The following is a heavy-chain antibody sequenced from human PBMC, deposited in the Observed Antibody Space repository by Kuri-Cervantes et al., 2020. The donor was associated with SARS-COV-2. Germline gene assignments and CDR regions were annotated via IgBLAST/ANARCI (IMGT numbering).Heavy chain of an antibody. CDR3: GGWFGESPADY. D-gene: IGHD3-10*01. Sequence: SVKVSCKASGYTFTSYYMHWVRQAPGQGLEWMGGIIPIFGTANYAQKFQGRVTITADESTSAAYMELSSLRTEDTAVYYCGGWFGESPADYWGQGALVTVSS. V-gene: IGHV1-69*13. CDR2: IIPIFGTA. CDR1: GYTFTSYY. J-gene: IGHJ4*02.